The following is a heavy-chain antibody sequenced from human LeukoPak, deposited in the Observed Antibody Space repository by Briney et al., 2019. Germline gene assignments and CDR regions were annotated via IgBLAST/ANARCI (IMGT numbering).Heavy chain of an antibody. CDR2: IKQDGNEK. Sequence: GGSLRLSCAASGFRFNTYWMSWVRQAPGKGLEWVANIKQDGNEKYYADSEKGRFTISRDNGKNSLDLQMNSLRADDTAVYYCARDTLGEGEDANYAVYYFDYWGQGTVVTVSS. J-gene: IGHJ4*02. CDR1: GFRFNTYW. CDR3: ARDTLGEGEDANYAVYYFDY. V-gene: IGHV3-7*01. D-gene: IGHD4/OR15-4a*01.